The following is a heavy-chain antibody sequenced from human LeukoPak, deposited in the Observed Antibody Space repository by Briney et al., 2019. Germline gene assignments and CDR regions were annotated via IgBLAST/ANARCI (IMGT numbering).Heavy chain of an antibody. CDR2: IYYSGST. CDR1: GGSISSSSYY. Sequence: SETLSLTCTVSGGSISSSSYYWGWIRQHPGKGLEWIGYIYYSGSTYYNPSLKSRVTISVDTSKNQFSLKLSSVTAADTAVYYCARTITMVRGVIINFDYWGQGTLVTVSS. D-gene: IGHD3-10*01. V-gene: IGHV4-31*03. CDR3: ARTITMVRGVIINFDY. J-gene: IGHJ4*02.